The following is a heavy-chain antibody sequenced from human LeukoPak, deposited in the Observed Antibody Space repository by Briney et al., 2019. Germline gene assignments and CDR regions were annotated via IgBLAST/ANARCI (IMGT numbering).Heavy chain of an antibody. CDR3: AKDDLAVAGTDY. CDR1: GFTVSRDY. CDR2: IYSGGST. Sequence: GGSLRLSCAASGFTVSRDYMTWVRQAPGKGLEWVSVIYSGGSTDYADSVKGRFTISRDNSKNTLYLQMNSLRAEDTAVYYCAKDDLAVAGTDYWGQGTLVTVSS. J-gene: IGHJ4*02. V-gene: IGHV3-53*01. D-gene: IGHD6-19*01.